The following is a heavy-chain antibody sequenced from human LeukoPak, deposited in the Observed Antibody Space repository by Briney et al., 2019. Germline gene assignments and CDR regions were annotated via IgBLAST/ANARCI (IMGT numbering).Heavy chain of an antibody. V-gene: IGHV3-23*01. CDR2: ISGSGGST. D-gene: IGHD3-22*01. CDR1: GFTFSNYA. CDR3: ARPMNEYDSSGFFHY. Sequence: GGSLRPSCAASGFTFSNYAMSWVRQAPGKGLEWVSAISGSGGSTYYADSVKGRFTISRDNSKNTLHLQMNSLRVEDTAVYYCARPMNEYDSSGFFHYWGQGTLVTVSS. J-gene: IGHJ4*02.